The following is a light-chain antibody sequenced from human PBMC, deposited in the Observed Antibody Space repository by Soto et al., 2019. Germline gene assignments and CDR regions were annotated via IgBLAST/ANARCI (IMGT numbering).Light chain of an antibody. J-gene: IGKJ5*01. CDR1: PSVTNF. CDR2: GAF. Sequence: EIVLTQTPATLSLSPGERATLSCRASPSVTNFLPWYQQKPGQAPRLLIYGAFNRSTGVPARFSGSGSVTDFKLSISSLEHADSSVYYSQQRNVWPPVTFGQRTRLEIK. V-gene: IGKV3-11*01. CDR3: QQRNVWPPVT.